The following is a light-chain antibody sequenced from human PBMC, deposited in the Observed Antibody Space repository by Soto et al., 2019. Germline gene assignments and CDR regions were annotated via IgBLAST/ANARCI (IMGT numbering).Light chain of an antibody. CDR1: RSNLGAGYG. V-gene: IGLV1-40*01. Sequence: QSVLTQPPSVSGAPGQRVTISCTGSRSNLGAGYGVHWYQHLPGTAPKLFIYANDNRPSGVPDRFSGSKSDTSASLAITGLQAEDEADYYCQSYDSSLSGVVFGGGTQLTVL. J-gene: IGLJ2*01. CDR2: AND. CDR3: QSYDSSLSGVV.